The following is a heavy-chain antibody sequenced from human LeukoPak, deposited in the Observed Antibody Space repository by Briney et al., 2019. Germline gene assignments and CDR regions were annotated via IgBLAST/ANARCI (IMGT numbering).Heavy chain of an antibody. Sequence: SETLSLTCTVSGGSISSSSYYWGWIRQPPGKGLEWIGEINHSGSTNYNPSLKSRVTISVDTSKNQFSLKLSSVTAADTAVYYCARSLEWLTRGLAFDIWGQGTMVTVSS. CDR3: ARSLEWLTRGLAFDI. CDR1: GGSISSSSYY. D-gene: IGHD3-3*01. J-gene: IGHJ3*02. CDR2: INHSGST. V-gene: IGHV4-39*07.